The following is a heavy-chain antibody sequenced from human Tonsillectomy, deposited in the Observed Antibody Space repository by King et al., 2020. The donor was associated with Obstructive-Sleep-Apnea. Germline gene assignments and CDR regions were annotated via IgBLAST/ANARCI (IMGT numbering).Heavy chain of an antibody. V-gene: IGHV2-26*01. D-gene: IGHD6-6*01. J-gene: IGHJ4*02. CDR3: ARLVQGPSRDRDY. CDR2: IFSNDEK. CDR1: GFSLSNARMG. Sequence: TLKESGPVLVKPTETLTLTCTVSGFSLSNARMGVSWIRQPPRKALEWLAHIFSNDEKSYSTSLKSRLTTSKDTSTSQVVLTMTTMDPVDTATYYCARLVQGPSRDRDYWGQGTLVTVSS.